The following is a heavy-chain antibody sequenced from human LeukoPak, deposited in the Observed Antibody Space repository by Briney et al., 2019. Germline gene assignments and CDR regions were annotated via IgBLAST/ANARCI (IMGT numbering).Heavy chain of an antibody. V-gene: IGHV3-30*04. CDR2: ISYDGSNK. CDR1: GFTFSSYA. J-gene: IGHJ4*02. D-gene: IGHD1-26*01. Sequence: PGGSLRLSCAASGFTFSSYAMHWVRQAPGKGLEWVAVISYDGSNKYYADSVKGRFTISRDNSKNTLYLQMNSLRAEDTAVYYCAKDWDWELLIFDYWGQATLVTVSS. CDR3: AKDWDWELLIFDY.